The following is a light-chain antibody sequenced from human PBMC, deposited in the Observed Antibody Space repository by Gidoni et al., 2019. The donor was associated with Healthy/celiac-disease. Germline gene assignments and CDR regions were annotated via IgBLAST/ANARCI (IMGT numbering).Light chain of an antibody. CDR3: QQYGSSPFT. CDR2: GAS. Sequence: EIVFTQSPGTLSLSPGERATLSCRASQRVSSSYLACYQQKPGQAPRLLIYGASSRATGIPDRFSGSGSGTDVTLTISRLEPEDFAVYYCQQYGSSPFTFGPGTKVDIK. J-gene: IGKJ3*01. V-gene: IGKV3-20*01. CDR1: QRVSSSY.